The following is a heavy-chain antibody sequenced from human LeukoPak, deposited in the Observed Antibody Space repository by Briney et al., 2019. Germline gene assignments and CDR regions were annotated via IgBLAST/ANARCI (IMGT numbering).Heavy chain of an antibody. CDR1: GYTFTSYD. J-gene: IGHJ6*03. Sequence: ASVKVSCKASGYTFTSYDINWVRQATGQGLEWMGWMNPNSGNTGYAQKFQGRVTMTRNTSISTAYMELSSLRSEDTAVYYCARTLPDYYGSGSYYNDIYYYYYMDVWGKGTTATVSS. V-gene: IGHV1-8*01. CDR3: ARTLPDYYGSGSYYNDIYYYYYMDV. D-gene: IGHD3-10*01. CDR2: MNPNSGNT.